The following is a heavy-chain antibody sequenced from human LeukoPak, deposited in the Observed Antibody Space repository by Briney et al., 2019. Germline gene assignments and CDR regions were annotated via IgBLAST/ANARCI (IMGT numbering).Heavy chain of an antibody. CDR2: IWYDGSNK. CDR1: GFTFSSYG. CDR3: ARAPTSYYYFDY. J-gene: IGHJ4*02. D-gene: IGHD1-26*01. Sequence: PGGSLRLSCAASGFTFSSYGMHWVRQAPGKGLEWVAVIWYDGSNKYYADSVKGRFTIPRDNSKNTLYLQMNSLRAEDTAVYYCARAPTSYYYFDYWGQGTLVTVSS. V-gene: IGHV3-33*01.